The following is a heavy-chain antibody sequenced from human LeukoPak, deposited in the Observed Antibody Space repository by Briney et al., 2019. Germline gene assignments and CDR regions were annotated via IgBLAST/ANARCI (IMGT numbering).Heavy chain of an antibody. J-gene: IGHJ4*02. D-gene: IGHD6-19*01. CDR3: AADSSGWYSTFDY. Sequence: SVKVSCKASGFTFTSSAVQWVRQARGQRLEWIGWIVVGSGNTNYAQKFQERVTITRDMSTSTAYMELSSLRSEDTAVYYCAADSSGWYSTFDYWGQGTLVTVSS. V-gene: IGHV1-58*01. CDR1: GFTFTSSA. CDR2: IVVGSGNT.